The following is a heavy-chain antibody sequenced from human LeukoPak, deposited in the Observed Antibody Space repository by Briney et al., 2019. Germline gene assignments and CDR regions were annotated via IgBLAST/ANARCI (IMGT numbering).Heavy chain of an antibody. Sequence: GALRLSCAASGFTFSSYGMYWVRQAPGKGLEWVAVISYDGSNKYYADSVKGRFTISRDNSKNTLYLQMNSLRAEDTAVYYCSKDEGDMVRGVFYFDYWGQGTLVTVSS. D-gene: IGHD3-10*01. J-gene: IGHJ4*02. CDR1: GFTFSSYG. CDR2: ISYDGSNK. CDR3: SKDEGDMVRGVFYFDY. V-gene: IGHV3-30*18.